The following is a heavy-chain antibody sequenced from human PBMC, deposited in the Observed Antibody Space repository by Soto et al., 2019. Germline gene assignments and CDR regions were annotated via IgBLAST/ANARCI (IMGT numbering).Heavy chain of an antibody. CDR2: ISAYNGNT. CDR3: AGGAVYFDWQSHYYYSGMEV. J-gene: IGHJ6*02. Sequence: ASVKVSCKASGYTLTSYGISWPRQAPGQGLEWMGWISAYNGNTNYAQKLQGRVTMTTDTSTRTAYMELRSLRSDDTAVYYCAGGAVYFDWQSHYYYSGMEVWGQGTTVTVFS. D-gene: IGHD3-9*01. V-gene: IGHV1-18*04. CDR1: GYTLTSYG.